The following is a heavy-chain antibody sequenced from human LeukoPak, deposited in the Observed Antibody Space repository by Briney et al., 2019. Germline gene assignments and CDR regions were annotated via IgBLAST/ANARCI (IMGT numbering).Heavy chain of an antibody. D-gene: IGHD3-3*01. CDR1: GYTFTSYG. CDR3: ATYPRITIFGVVTIFDY. V-gene: IGHV1-18*01. Sequence: ASVKVSCKASGYTFTSYGISWVRQAPGQGLEWMGWISAYNGNTNYAQKLQGRVTMTEDTSTDTAYMELSSLRSEDTAVYYCATYPRITIFGVVTIFDYWGQGTLVTVSS. J-gene: IGHJ4*02. CDR2: ISAYNGNT.